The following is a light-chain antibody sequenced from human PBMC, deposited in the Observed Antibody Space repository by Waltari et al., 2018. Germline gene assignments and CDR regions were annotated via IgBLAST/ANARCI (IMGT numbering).Light chain of an antibody. CDR3: QAWDSSTGI. V-gene: IGLV3-1*01. CDR1: QLGDKS. J-gene: IGLJ2*01. Sequence: SYELTQSASVSVSPGPTASITCSGEQLGDKSASWYQQKPGQSPVLVMYQDSKRPSGIPERFSGSNSGNTATLTISGTQAMDEADYYCQAWDSSTGIFGGGTKLTVL. CDR2: QDS.